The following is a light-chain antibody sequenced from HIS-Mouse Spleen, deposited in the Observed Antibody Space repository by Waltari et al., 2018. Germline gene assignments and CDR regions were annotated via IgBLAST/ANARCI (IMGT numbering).Light chain of an antibody. CDR3: CSYAGSSTWV. V-gene: IGLV2-23*01. CDR2: EGS. J-gene: IGLJ3*02. CDR1: SSDVGSYNL. Sequence: QSALTQPASVSGSPGQSITISCTGTSSDVGSYNLVSRYQQHPGKAPKLRIYEGSKRPSWVSNRFSGSKSGNTASLTISGLQAEDEADYYCCSYAGSSTWVFGGGTKLTVL.